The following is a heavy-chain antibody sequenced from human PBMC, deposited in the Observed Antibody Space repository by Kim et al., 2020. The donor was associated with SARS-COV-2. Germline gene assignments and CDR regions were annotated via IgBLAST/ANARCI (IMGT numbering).Heavy chain of an antibody. CDR1: GGSISSYY. CDR2: IYYSGST. V-gene: IGHV4-59*08. D-gene: IGHD6-13*01. CDR3: AGWAAAVKVRVGHFGIFDY. J-gene: IGHJ4*02. Sequence: SETLSLTCTVSGGSISSYYWSWIRQPPGKGLEWIGYIYYSGSTNYNPSLKSRVTISVDTSKNQFSLKLSSVTAADTAVYYCAGWAAAVKVRVGHFGIFDYWGQGTLVTVSS.